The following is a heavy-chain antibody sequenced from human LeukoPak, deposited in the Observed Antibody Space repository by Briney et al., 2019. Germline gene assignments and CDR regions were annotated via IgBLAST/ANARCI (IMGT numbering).Heavy chain of an antibody. J-gene: IGHJ4*02. V-gene: IGHV2-5*02. CDR1: GFSLSTTKVG. Sequence: SGPTLVKPTQTLTLTCTFSGFSLSTTKVGVGWIRQPPGKALEWLSLILWDDDKRYSPSLSSRLTITKDPSKNQVVLTMTNMDPVDTATYYCADRYTSGTFDYWGQGTLVTVSS. CDR2: ILWDDDK. CDR3: ADRYTSGTFDY. D-gene: IGHD3-16*02.